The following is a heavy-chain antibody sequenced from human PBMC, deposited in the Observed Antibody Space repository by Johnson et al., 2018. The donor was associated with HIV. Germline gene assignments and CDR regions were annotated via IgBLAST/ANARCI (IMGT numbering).Heavy chain of an antibody. CDR1: GFTFRNYG. J-gene: IGHJ3*02. Sequence: QVQLVESGGGVVQPGGSLRLSCAASGFTFRNYGMHWVRQAPGKGLEWVAFIRYDGNNKYYADSVKGRFTISRDNAKNSLYVQMNSLRAEATALYFCTRGQYLSPFDAFDIWGQGTMVTVSS. CDR3: TRGQYLSPFDAFDI. D-gene: IGHD2/OR15-2a*01. V-gene: IGHV3-30*02. CDR2: IRYDGNNK.